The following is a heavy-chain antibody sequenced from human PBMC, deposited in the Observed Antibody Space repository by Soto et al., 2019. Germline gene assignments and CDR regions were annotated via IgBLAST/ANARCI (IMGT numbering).Heavy chain of an antibody. V-gene: IGHV2-70*01. Sequence: SGPTLVNPTQTLTLTCTFSGFSLSTSGMCVSWIRQPPGKPLEWLALIDWDADKYSSTSLKPRLTISKDTSQNQVVLTMTNMDPGDTRTYCCERRANVAWVDSKPTNYYYYGMDGWGQVT. J-gene: IGHJ6*02. D-gene: IGHD1-26*01. CDR3: ERRANVAWVDSKPTNYYYYGMDG. CDR2: IDWDADK. CDR1: GFSLSTSGMC.